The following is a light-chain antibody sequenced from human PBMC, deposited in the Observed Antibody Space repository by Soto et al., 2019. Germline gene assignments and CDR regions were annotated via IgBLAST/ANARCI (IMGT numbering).Light chain of an antibody. CDR2: DNT. V-gene: IGLV1-40*01. CDR3: QSYDGSLSGSV. J-gene: IGLJ2*01. Sequence: QSVLTQPPSVSGAPGQRVTISCTGSSSNIGPAYDVHWYQQLPGTAPKLLIYDNTNRPSGVPDRFSASKSGTSASLAITGLQAEDEADYYCQSYDGSLSGSVFGGGTKVTVL. CDR1: SSNIGPAYD.